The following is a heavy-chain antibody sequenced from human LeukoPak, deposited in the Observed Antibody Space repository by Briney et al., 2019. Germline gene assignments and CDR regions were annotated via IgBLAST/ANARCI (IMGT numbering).Heavy chain of an antibody. CDR2: ISSSSSYI. V-gene: IGHV3-21*01. D-gene: IGHD3-22*01. Sequence: GGSLRLSCAASRFTFSTYGMHWVRQAPGKGLEWVSSISSSSSYIYYADSVKGRFTISRDNAKNSLYLQMNSLRAEDTAVYYCARGGDDSSGNFDYWGQGTLVTVSS. CDR3: ARGGDDSSGNFDY. CDR1: RFTFSTYG. J-gene: IGHJ4*02.